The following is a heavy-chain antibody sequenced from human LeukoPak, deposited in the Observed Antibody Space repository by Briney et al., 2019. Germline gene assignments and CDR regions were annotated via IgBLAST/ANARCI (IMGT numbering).Heavy chain of an antibody. V-gene: IGHV3-7*04. Sequence: PGGSLRLSCAVSGFTFSSYWMSWVRQAPGKGLEWVANINQDGSEKYYVDSVKGRFTVSRDNAKNSLCLQMNSLRAEDTAVYYCARGRTGSYWGQGTLVTVSS. J-gene: IGHJ4*02. CDR3: ARGRTGSY. CDR2: INQDGSEK. D-gene: IGHD2-8*02. CDR1: GFTFSSYW.